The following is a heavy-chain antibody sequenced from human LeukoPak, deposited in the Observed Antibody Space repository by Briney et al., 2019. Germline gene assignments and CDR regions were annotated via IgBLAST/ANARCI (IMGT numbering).Heavy chain of an antibody. V-gene: IGHV4-61*08. CDR2: IYYSGST. CDR1: GGSISSGGYY. CDR3: ARPLGYCSSTSCYEGAFDI. D-gene: IGHD2-2*01. J-gene: IGHJ3*02. Sequence: SETLSLTCTVSGGSISSGGYYWSWIRQPPGKGLEWIGYIYYSGSTNYNPSLKSRVTISVDTSKNQFSLKLSSVTAADTAVYYCARPLGYCSSTSCYEGAFDIWGQGTMVTVSS.